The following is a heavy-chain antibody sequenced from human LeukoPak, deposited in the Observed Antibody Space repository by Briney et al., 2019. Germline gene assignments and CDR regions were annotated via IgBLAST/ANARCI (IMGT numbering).Heavy chain of an antibody. CDR1: GFTFSSYG. Sequence: GGSLRLSCAASGFTFSSYGMHWVRQAPGKGLEWVAFIWYDGGNKYYADSVRGRFTISRDNSKNTLYLQMNSLRAEDTAVYYCARDAWPHSSSWSDYWGQGTLVTVSS. J-gene: IGHJ4*02. D-gene: IGHD6-13*01. CDR3: ARDAWPHSSSWSDY. CDR2: IWYDGGNK. V-gene: IGHV3-33*01.